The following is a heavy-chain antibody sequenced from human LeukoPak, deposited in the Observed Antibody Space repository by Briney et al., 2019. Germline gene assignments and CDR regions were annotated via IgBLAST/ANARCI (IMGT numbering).Heavy chain of an antibody. CDR3: AKERVDWRYFDY. J-gene: IGHJ4*02. CDR2: MSFDGSHT. Sequence: GGSLRLSCAASGFTFSSYSMHWVRQAPGKGLEWVAVMSFDGSHTYYADSVKGRFTISRDNSKNMLYLQMNSLRAEDTAVYYCAKERVDWRYFDYWGQGTLVTVSS. CDR1: GFTFSSYS. D-gene: IGHD3-9*01. V-gene: IGHV3-30*18.